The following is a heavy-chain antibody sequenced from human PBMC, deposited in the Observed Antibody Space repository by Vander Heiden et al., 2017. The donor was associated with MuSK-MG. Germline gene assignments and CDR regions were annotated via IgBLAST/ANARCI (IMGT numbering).Heavy chain of an antibody. D-gene: IGHD3-22*01. CDR1: GGTLRTYP. Sequence: QIQLLQSGAEVKKPGSSVKVSCKAPGGTLRTYPPRWVRQAPGQGLEWMGGIIPMYGTANYAQKFQGRVTITADESTTTVYMEVSSLRSDDTAVYYCARDQNRDRGFLGYMDVWGRGTTVTVSS. CDR3: ARDQNRDRGFLGYMDV. CDR2: IIPMYGTA. V-gene: IGHV1-69*01. J-gene: IGHJ6*03.